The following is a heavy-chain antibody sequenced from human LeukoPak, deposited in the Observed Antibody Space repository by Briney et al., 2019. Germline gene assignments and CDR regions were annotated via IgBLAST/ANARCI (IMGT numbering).Heavy chain of an antibody. V-gene: IGHV1-8*01. CDR2: MNPNSGNT. J-gene: IGHJ6*02. Sequence: ASVKVSCKAPGYTFTSYDINWVRQATGQGLEWMGWMNPNSGNTGYAQKFQGRVTMTRNTSISTAYMELSSLRSEDTAVYYCARSCGVAADKCYYYYGMDVWGQGTTVTVSS. D-gene: IGHD2-15*01. CDR3: ARSCGVAADKCYYYYGMDV. CDR1: GYTFTSYD.